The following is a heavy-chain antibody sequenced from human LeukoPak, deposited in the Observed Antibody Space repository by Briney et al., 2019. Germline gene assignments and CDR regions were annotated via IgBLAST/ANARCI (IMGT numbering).Heavy chain of an antibody. Sequence: SVKVSCKASGGTFSSYAISWVRQAPGQGLEWMGRIIPIRGIANYAQKFQGRVTITADKSTSTAYMELSSLRSEDTAVYYCARESGGNGDYPDYWGQGTLVTVSS. V-gene: IGHV1-69*04. J-gene: IGHJ4*02. CDR3: ARESGGNGDYPDY. CDR1: GGTFSSYA. CDR2: IIPIRGIA. D-gene: IGHD1-1*01.